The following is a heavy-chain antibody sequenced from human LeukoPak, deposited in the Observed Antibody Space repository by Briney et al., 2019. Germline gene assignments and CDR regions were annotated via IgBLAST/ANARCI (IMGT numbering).Heavy chain of an antibody. CDR2: INPRSGGT. J-gene: IGHJ4*02. D-gene: IGHD3-10*01. CDR1: GYTFTGYF. Sequence: GSSVTVSCKASGYTFTGYFMHWVRQAPGQGLEWMGWINPRSGGTHYPQKFQGRVTMTRDTSISTAYMELSRLRSDDTAVYYCARAVPGSGSFWGPVDYWGQGTLVTVSS. V-gene: IGHV1-2*02. CDR3: ARAVPGSGSFWGPVDY.